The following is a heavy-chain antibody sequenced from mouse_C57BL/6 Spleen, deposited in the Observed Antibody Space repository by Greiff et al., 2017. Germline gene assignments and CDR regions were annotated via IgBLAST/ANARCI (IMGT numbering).Heavy chain of an antibody. CDR1: GYTFTNYW. CDR2: IYPGGGYT. J-gene: IGHJ2*01. CDR3: ARGNGNYPYYFDY. V-gene: IGHV1-63*01. D-gene: IGHD2-1*01. Sequence: LVESGAELVRPGTSVKMSCKASGYTFTNYWIGWAKQRPGHGLEWIGDIYPGGGYTNYNEKFKGKATLTADKSSSTAYMQFSSLTSEDSAIYYCARGNGNYPYYFDYWGQGTTLTVSS.